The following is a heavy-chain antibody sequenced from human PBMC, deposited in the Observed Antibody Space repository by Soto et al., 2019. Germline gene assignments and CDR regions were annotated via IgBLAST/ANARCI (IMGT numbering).Heavy chain of an antibody. CDR3: ARDPNWNYYFDY. V-gene: IGHV3-21*01. CDR1: GFTFSSYS. D-gene: IGHD1-1*01. J-gene: IGHJ4*02. CDR2: ISSSSSYI. Sequence: EVQLVESGGGLVKPGGSLRLSCAASGFTFSSYSMNWVRQAPGKGLEWVSSISSSSSYIYYTDSVKGRFTISRDNAKNSLYLQMNSLRAEDTAVYYCARDPNWNYYFDYWGQGTLVTVSS.